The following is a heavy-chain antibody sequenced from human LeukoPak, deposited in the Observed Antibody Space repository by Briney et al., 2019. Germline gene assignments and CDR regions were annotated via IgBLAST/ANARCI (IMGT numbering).Heavy chain of an antibody. Sequence: GGSLRLSCAASGFTLSSHAVGWVRQAPGKGLEWVSGISGSGGSTYYADSVKGRFTISRDNAKNTLYLQMNGLRAEDTAVYYRAGSYNNYYYYYMDVWGKGTTVTVSS. CDR1: GFTLSSHA. D-gene: IGHD1-1*01. J-gene: IGHJ6*03. CDR3: AGSYNNYYYYYMDV. CDR2: ISGSGGST. V-gene: IGHV3-23*01.